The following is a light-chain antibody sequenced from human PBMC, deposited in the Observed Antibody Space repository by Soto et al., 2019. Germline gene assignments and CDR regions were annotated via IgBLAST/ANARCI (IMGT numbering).Light chain of an antibody. J-gene: IGLJ3*02. Sequence: QSVLTQPPSVSAAPGQKVTISCSGSSSNSLNNYVSWYQHVPGTAPKLLIYEVRNRPSGVSNRLSGSKSGNTASLTISGLQADDEADYYCCSYTSSSIRVFGGGTKLTVL. CDR1: SSNSLNNY. CDR3: CSYTSSSIRV. CDR2: EVR. V-gene: IGLV2-14*01.